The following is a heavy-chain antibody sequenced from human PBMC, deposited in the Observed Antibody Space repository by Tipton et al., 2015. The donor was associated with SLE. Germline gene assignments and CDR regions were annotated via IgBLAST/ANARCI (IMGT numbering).Heavy chain of an antibody. CDR3: ASGYYYDSSPDAFDI. J-gene: IGHJ3*02. Sequence: TLSLTCTVSGDSISSYYWSWIRHPPGKGLEWIGYIYYSGSTNYNPSLKSRVTISVDTSKNQFSLKLSSVTAADTAVYYCASGYYYDSSPDAFDIWGQGTMVTVSS. V-gene: IGHV4-59*01. D-gene: IGHD3-22*01. CDR2: IYYSGST. CDR1: GDSISSYY.